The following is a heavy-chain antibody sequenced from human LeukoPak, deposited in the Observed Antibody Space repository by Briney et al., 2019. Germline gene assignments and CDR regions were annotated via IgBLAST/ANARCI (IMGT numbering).Heavy chain of an antibody. V-gene: IGHV4-4*02. J-gene: IGHJ4*02. CDR3: ATSRDGYNHFDY. CDR1: GDSITTSNW. Sequence: PSETLSLTCAVSGDSITTSNWWNWVRQPPGKGLEWIGKIYHRGSTNYNPSLKSRVTMPVDKSKNQFSLNLTSVTAADTAVYYCATSRDGYNHFDYWGQGILVTVSS. D-gene: IGHD5-24*01. CDR2: IYHRGST.